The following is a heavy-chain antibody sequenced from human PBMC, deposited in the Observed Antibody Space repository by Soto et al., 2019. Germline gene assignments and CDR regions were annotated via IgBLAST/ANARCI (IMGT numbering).Heavy chain of an antibody. CDR3: ARDRQQLVAFDY. V-gene: IGHV3-33*01. J-gene: IGHJ4*02. D-gene: IGHD6-13*01. CDR1: GFTFSSYG. Sequence: GGSLRLSCAASGFTFSSYGMHWVRQAPGKGLEWVAVIWYGGSNKYYADSVKGRFTISRDNSKNTLYLQMNSLRAEDTAVYYCARDRQQLVAFDYWGQGTLVTVSS. CDR2: IWYGGSNK.